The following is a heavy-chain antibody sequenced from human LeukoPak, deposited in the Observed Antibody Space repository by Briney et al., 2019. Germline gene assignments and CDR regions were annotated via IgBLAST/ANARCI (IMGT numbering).Heavy chain of an antibody. V-gene: IGHV4-4*07. D-gene: IGHD2-2*01. CDR2: IYTSGST. J-gene: IGHJ4*02. CDR1: GGSNSSYY. Sequence: SSETLSLTCTVSGGSNSSYYWSWIRQPAGKGLEWIGRIYTSGSTNYNPSLKSRVTMSVDTSKNQFSLKLSSVTAADTAVYYCARIGCSSTSCYDVDYWGQGTLVTVSS. CDR3: ARIGCSSTSCYDVDY.